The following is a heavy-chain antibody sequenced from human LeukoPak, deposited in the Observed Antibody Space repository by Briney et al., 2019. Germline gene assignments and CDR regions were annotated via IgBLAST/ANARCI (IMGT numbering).Heavy chain of an antibody. V-gene: IGHV3-48*04. CDR2: ITSSSNAI. CDR3: ARKSGSSGYPFDY. D-gene: IGHD3-22*01. CDR1: GFSFSSYS. J-gene: IGHJ4*02. Sequence: PGGSLRLSCAASGFSFSSYSMNWVRQAPGKGLEWVSYITSSSNAIYYADSVKGRFTISRDNAKNSLYLQMNSLRAEDTAVYYCARKSGSSGYPFDYWARESWSASPQ.